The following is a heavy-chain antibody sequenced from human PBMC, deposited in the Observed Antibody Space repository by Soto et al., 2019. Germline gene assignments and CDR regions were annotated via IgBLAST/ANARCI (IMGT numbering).Heavy chain of an antibody. D-gene: IGHD6-19*01. CDR2: IYYSGST. CDR3: AREGSGYLDC. CDR1: GGSISSYY. J-gene: IGHJ4*02. V-gene: IGHV4-59*01. Sequence: QVQLQESGPGLVKPSETLSLTCTVSGGSISSYYWSWIRQPPGKGLEWIGYIYYSGSTNYNPSLKSRVNISVDTSQHQFYLKLSSVTAADTAVYYCAREGSGYLDCWGEGTLVTVSS.